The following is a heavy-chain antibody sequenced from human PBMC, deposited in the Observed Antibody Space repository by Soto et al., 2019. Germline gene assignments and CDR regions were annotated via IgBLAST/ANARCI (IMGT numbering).Heavy chain of an antibody. CDR2: IYSGNT. V-gene: IGHV4-59*08. Sequence: PSETLSLTCTISGGSISGYYWTWIRQSPGKGLEYIGYIYSGNTNYNPSLNSRVTISVDTSKNQFALKLSSVTAADTAVYYCASVYSGYFYNFDYWGQGTLVTVSS. D-gene: IGHD5-12*01. CDR3: ASVYSGYFYNFDY. CDR1: GGSISGYY. J-gene: IGHJ4*02.